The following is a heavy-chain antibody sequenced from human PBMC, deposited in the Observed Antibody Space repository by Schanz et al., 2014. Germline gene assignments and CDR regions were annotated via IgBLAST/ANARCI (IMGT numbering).Heavy chain of an antibody. Sequence: QVQLVQSGAEVRKPGASVKVSCKASGYTFISYGIKWVRKDPGQGLEWMGWISAYNGHTDYAQKLQGRVTLTTDTSTSSAYMSLSILRSEDTAVYYCARLVTRIAVALSVIDSYYYYMDVWVDLTTVTVSS. CDR1: GYTFISYG. CDR3: ARLVTRIAVALSVIDSYYYYMDV. V-gene: IGHV1-18*01. CDR2: ISAYNGHT. D-gene: IGHD6-19*01. J-gene: IGHJ6*03.